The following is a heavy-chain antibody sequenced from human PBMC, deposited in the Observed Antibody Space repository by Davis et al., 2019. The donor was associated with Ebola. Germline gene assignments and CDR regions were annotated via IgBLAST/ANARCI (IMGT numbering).Heavy chain of an antibody. V-gene: IGHV4-4*02. Sequence: SETLSLTCSVSGDSITNRNWWSWVRQSPGKRLEWIGEIYHGGITNYNPSLKSRVTISMDKSKNQFALNLSLVTAADTAVYYCARDSYNGDYITWFDSWGQGILVTVSS. D-gene: IGHD4-17*01. CDR2: IYHGGIT. J-gene: IGHJ5*01. CDR3: ARDSYNGDYITWFDS. CDR1: GDSITNRNW.